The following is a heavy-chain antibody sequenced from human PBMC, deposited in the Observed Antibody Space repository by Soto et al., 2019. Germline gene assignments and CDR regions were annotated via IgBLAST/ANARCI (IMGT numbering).Heavy chain of an antibody. J-gene: IGHJ6*03. CDR2: IIPVLGVT. V-gene: IGHV1-69*02. D-gene: IGHD2-21*01. Sequence: QLQLVQSGAEVKTPGSSVKVSSNTSGGTFNRNRVTWVRQAPGHGLEWMGRIIPVLGVTNYAQRFQGRLTITADRGTNTAFMELTSLTSEETAVYFCARAGDYSSLSENYFFMDVWGKGTRVTVSS. CDR1: GGTFNRNR. CDR3: ARAGDYSSLSENYFFMDV.